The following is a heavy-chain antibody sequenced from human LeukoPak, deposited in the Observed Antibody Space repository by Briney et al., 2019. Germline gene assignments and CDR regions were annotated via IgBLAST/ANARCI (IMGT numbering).Heavy chain of an antibody. CDR1: GGSFSGYY. CDR3: ARVPYYGSGSAYYYYGMDV. V-gene: IGHV4-34*01. CDR2: INHSGST. Sequence: SETLSLTCDVYGGSFSGYYWSWIRQPPGKGLEWIGEINHSGSTNYNPSLKSRVTISVDTSNNQFSLKLSSVTAADTAVYYCARVPYYGSGSAYYYYGMDVWGKGTTVTVSS. D-gene: IGHD3-10*01. J-gene: IGHJ6*04.